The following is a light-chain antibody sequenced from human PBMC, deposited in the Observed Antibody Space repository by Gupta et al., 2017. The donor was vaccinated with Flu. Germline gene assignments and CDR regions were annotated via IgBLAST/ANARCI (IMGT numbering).Light chain of an antibody. CDR3: QVWHISSDHLRV. Sequence: SYVLTQPPSVSVAPGQTARITCGGDNIGSKSVHWYTQKPGQAPVLVVYADSDRPSGIPERFSGSNSGNTATLTISKVEAGDEADYFCQVWHISSDHLRVFGGGTKLSVL. CDR1: NIGSKS. CDR2: ADS. V-gene: IGLV3-21*02. J-gene: IGLJ2*01.